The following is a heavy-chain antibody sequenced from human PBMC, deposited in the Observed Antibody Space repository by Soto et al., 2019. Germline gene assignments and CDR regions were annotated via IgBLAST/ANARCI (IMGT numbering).Heavy chain of an antibody. V-gene: IGHV1-69*13. D-gene: IGHD6-19*01. J-gene: IGHJ4*02. CDR2: IIPIFGTA. CDR3: ASGIVRYSSGREYFDY. CDR1: GGTFSSYA. Sequence: SVKVSWKASGGTFSSYAISWVRQAPGQGLEWMGGIIPIFGTANYAQKFQGRVTITADESTSTAYMELSSLRSEDTAVYYCASGIVRYSSGREYFDYWGQGTLVTVSS.